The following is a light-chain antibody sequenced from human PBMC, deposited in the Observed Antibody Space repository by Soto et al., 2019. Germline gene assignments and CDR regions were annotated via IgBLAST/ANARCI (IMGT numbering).Light chain of an antibody. J-gene: IGKJ5*01. CDR3: QKYGSSVIT. CDR2: GAS. V-gene: IGKV3-20*01. Sequence: EIVLPQSPGTLSLSPGESSPLSCRASQSVSSSYLAWYQQKPGQAPRLLIYGASSRATGIPDRFSGSGSGTDFTLTISRLEPEDFAVYYCQKYGSSVITVGQGKRLEIK. CDR1: QSVSSSY.